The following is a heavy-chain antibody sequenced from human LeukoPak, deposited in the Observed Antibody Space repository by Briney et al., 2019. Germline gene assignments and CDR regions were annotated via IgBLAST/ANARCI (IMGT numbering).Heavy chain of an antibody. CDR1: GFTSSSYW. D-gene: IGHD7-27*01. J-gene: IGHJ5*02. V-gene: IGHV3-7*01. Sequence: GWSLRLSCAASGFTSSSYWMSWVRQAPGKGLEWVANIKQDGSEKYYVDSVTGRFTISRDNAKNSLYLQMNTLRAEDTAVHYCAREVMGTLGTNWFDPWGQGTLVTVSS. CDR3: AREVMGTLGTNWFDP. CDR2: IKQDGSEK.